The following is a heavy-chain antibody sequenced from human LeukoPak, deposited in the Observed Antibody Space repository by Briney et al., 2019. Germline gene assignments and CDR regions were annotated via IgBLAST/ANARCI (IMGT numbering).Heavy chain of an antibody. V-gene: IGHV4-61*02. J-gene: IGHJ4*02. D-gene: IGHD3-22*01. CDR2: IYISGST. Sequence: SETLSLTCTVSGASISSGSNYWSWIRQPAGKGLEWIGRIYISGSTNYNPSLKSRVTMSVDTSKNQFSLKLSSVTAADTAVYYCARSLNYYYGSSGSFDYWGQGTLVTVSS. CDR1: GASISSGSNY. CDR3: ARSLNYYYGSSGSFDY.